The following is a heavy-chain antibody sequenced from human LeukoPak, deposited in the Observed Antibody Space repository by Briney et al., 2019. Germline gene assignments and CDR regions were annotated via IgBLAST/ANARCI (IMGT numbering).Heavy chain of an antibody. CDR1: GFTFSSYA. CDR2: ISGSGVTT. J-gene: IGHJ5*02. CDR3: AKGQQWLVDNWFDP. Sequence: GGSLRLSCAASGFTFSSYAMSWVRQAPGKGLEWVSAISGSGVTTYCADSVKGRFTISRDNSKNTLCLQMNSLRAEDTAVYYCAKGQQWLVDNWFDPWGQGTLVTVSS. V-gene: IGHV3-23*01. D-gene: IGHD6-19*01.